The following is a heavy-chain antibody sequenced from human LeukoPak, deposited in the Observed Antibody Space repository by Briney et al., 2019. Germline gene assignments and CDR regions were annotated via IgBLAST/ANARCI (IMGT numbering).Heavy chain of an antibody. CDR1: GGSFSGYY. D-gene: IGHD5-12*01. J-gene: IGHJ5*02. CDR2: INHSGST. Sequence: SETLSLTCAVYGGSFSGYYWSWIRQPPGKGLEWIGEINHSGSTNYNPSLKSRVTISVDTSKNQFSLKLSSLTAADSAVYYCAREYIGYDDFVGWFDPWGQGTLVTVSS. V-gene: IGHV4-34*01. CDR3: AREYIGYDDFVGWFDP.